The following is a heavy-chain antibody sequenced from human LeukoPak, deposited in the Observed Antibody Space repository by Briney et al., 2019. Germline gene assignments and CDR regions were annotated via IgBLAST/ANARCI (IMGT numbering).Heavy chain of an antibody. CDR2: IWYDGGNK. D-gene: IGHD3-10*01. Sequence: GGSLRLSCAASGFTFSSYNMHWVRQAPGKGLEWVAVIWYDGGNKYYADSVKGRFTISRDNSKNTLYLQMNSLRAEDTAVYYCAKDSGASLCYFDYWGQGTLVTVSS. CDR3: AKDSGASLCYFDY. CDR1: GFTFSSYN. V-gene: IGHV3-33*06. J-gene: IGHJ4*02.